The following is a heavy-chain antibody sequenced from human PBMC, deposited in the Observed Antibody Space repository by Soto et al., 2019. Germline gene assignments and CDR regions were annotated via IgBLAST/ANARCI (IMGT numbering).Heavy chain of an antibody. D-gene: IGHD2-21*02. J-gene: IGHJ6*03. CDR2: ISWNSGQL. CDR1: GFNFGSYA. CDR3: AKDTSTGEYSYYRYMDV. V-gene: IGHV3-9*01. Sequence: EVLLVESGGGLVQPDRPLRLSCEASGFNFGSYAMHWVRQVPGKGLEWVSAISWNSGQLDYADSVRGRFTISRDNGKNSLFLEMNSLRPDDTALYFCAKDTSTGEYSYYRYMDVCGRGTTVVVSS.